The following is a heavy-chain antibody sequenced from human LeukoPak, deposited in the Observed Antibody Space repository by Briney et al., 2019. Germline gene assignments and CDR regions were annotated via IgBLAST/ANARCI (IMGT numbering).Heavy chain of an antibody. Sequence: GGSLRLSCAASGFTFSSYEMNWVRQAPGKGLEWVSYISSSGSTIYYADSVKGRFTISRDNAKNSLYLQVNSLRAEDTAVYYCARDRSAGREGGGMDVWGKGTTVTVSS. V-gene: IGHV3-48*03. CDR3: ARDRSAGREGGGMDV. CDR2: ISSSGSTI. J-gene: IGHJ6*04. D-gene: IGHD2-15*01. CDR1: GFTFSSYE.